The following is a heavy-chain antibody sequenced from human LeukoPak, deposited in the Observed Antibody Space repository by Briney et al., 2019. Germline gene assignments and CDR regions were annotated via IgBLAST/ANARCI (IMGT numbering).Heavy chain of an antibody. CDR1: GFTFSKFG. Sequence: GGSLRLSCAASGFTFSKFGMHWVRQAPGKGLEWVAIIWSDGSKKYYADSVKGRFTISRENSRNTVYLQMNSLRVEDTAVYYCAAHEGTPMVLYWCQGTLVTVSS. D-gene: IGHD5-18*01. CDR2: IWSDGSKK. CDR3: AAHEGTPMVLY. J-gene: IGHJ4*02. V-gene: IGHV3-33*01.